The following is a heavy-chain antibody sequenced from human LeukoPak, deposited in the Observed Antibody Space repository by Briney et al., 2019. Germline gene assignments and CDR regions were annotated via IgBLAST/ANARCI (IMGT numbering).Heavy chain of an antibody. CDR1: GGTFSSYA. Sequence: SVTVSCKASGGTFSSYAISWVRQAPGQGLEWMGGIIPIFGTANYAQKFQGRVTITADESTSTAYMELSSLRSEDTAVYYCARDRYCSSTSCLDDAFDIWGQGTMVTVSS. CDR2: IIPIFGTA. D-gene: IGHD2-2*01. CDR3: ARDRYCSSTSCLDDAFDI. V-gene: IGHV1-69*01. J-gene: IGHJ3*02.